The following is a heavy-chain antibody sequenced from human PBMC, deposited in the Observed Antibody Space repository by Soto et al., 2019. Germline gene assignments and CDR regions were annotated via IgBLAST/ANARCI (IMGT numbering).Heavy chain of an antibody. V-gene: IGHV1-3*01. D-gene: IGHD3-22*01. Sequence: ASVKVSCKASGYTFTSYAMHWVRQAPGQRLEWMGWINAGNGNTKYSQKLQGRVTMTTDTSTSTAYMELRSLRSDDTAVYYCVRGGVSSGYWFDYWGQGTLVTVSS. J-gene: IGHJ4*02. CDR1: GYTFTSYA. CDR2: INAGNGNT. CDR3: VRGGVSSGYWFDY.